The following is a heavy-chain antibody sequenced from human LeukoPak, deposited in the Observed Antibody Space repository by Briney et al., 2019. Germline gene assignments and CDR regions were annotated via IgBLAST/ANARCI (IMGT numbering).Heavy chain of an antibody. Sequence: PWETLSLTCTVSDGSISGCYWNCIRQSPGKGLEGIGYMFYSGSTNYNPSLKSRVTMSVDTSKNQFSLKLSSVTAADTAVYYCARRGSSSSGYGLDVWGQGTTVTVSS. V-gene: IGHV4-59*08. CDR1: DGSISGCY. J-gene: IGHJ6*02. D-gene: IGHD6-6*01. CDR3: ARRGSSSSGYGLDV. CDR2: MFYSGST.